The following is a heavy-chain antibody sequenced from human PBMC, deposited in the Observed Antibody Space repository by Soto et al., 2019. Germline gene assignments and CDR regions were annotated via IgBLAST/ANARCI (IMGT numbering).Heavy chain of an antibody. CDR2: ISGSGGST. J-gene: IGHJ4*02. D-gene: IGHD3-22*01. Sequence: GGSLRLSCAASGFTFSSYAMSWVRQAPGKGLEWVSAISGSGGSTYYADSVKGRFTISRDNSKNTLYLQMNSLRAEDTAVYYCAKVPPTYYYDSSGPGYFDYWGQGTLVTVSS. CDR3: AKVPPTYYYDSSGPGYFDY. CDR1: GFTFSSYA. V-gene: IGHV3-23*01.